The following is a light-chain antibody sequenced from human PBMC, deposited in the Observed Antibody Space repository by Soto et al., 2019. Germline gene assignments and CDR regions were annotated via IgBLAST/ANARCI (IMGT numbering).Light chain of an antibody. CDR1: SSDVGGYNY. CDR3: CSYAGSYTFYV. CDR2: DVS. J-gene: IGLJ1*01. V-gene: IGLV2-11*01. Sequence: QSVLTQPLSVSGSPGQSVTISCTGTSSDVGGYNYVSWYQHHPGKAPKLMIYDVSKRPSGVPDRFSGSKSGNTASLTISGLQAEDEADYYCCSYAGSYTFYVFGTGTKVTVL.